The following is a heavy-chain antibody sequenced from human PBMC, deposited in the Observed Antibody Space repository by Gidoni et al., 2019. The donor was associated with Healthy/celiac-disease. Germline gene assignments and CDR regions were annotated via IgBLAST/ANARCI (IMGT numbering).Heavy chain of an antibody. CDR3: ARSDRSSWFFGADGVYYYGMDV. V-gene: IGHV1-8*01. J-gene: IGHJ6*02. CDR2: LNPNSGNT. CDR1: GYTFTSYD. Sequence: QVQLVQSGAEVKKPGASVKVSCKASGYTFTSYDINWVRQATGQGLEWMGWLNPNSGNTGYAQKFQGRVTMTRNTSISTAYMELSSLRSEDTAVYYCARSDRSSWFFGADGVYYYGMDVWGQGTTVTVSS. D-gene: IGHD6-13*01.